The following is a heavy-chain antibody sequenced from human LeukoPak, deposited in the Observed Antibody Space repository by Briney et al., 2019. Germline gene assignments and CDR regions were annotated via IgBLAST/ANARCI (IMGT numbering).Heavy chain of an antibody. CDR1: GFTFSSYD. V-gene: IGHV3-23*01. Sequence: GESLKISCAASGFTFSSYDMSWVRQAPGKGPEWVSTISGSGSSTYYADSVKGRFTISRDDSKNSLYLQMNSLGVEDTAVYYCAKDIRYSSWGQGTLVTVSS. J-gene: IGHJ4*02. CDR2: ISGSGSST. CDR3: AKDIRYSS. D-gene: IGHD3-9*01.